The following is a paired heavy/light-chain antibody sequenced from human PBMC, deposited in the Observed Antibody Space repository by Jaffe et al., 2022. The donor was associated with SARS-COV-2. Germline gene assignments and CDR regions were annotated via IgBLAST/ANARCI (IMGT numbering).Light chain of an antibody. CDR2: GAS. J-gene: IGKJ2*01. CDR1: QTVISY. CDR3: QQYINWPYT. Sequence: EIVMTQSPATLSVSPGERATLSCRASQTVISYLAWYQQKPGQAPRLLIYGASTRATGIPARFSGSGSGAEFTLTISSLQSEDFAVYYCQQYINWPYTFGQGTKLEIK. V-gene: IGKV3-15*01.
Heavy chain of an antibody. CDR1: GFIFSSYG. Sequence: EGQLVESGGGLVQPGGSLRLSCAASGFIFSSYGMNWVRQAPGKGLEWVSYISSRSSTIYYADSVKGRFTISRDDAKNSLYLQMSGLRAEDTAVYYCARLRDGYNKRYDAFDVWGQGTMVTVSS. J-gene: IGHJ3*01. V-gene: IGHV3-48*01. CDR3: ARLRDGYNKRYDAFDV. D-gene: IGHD5-12*01. CDR2: ISSRSSTI.